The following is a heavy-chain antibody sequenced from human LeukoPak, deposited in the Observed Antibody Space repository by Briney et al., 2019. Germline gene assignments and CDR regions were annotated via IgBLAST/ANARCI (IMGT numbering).Heavy chain of an antibody. Sequence: SETLSLTCAVYGGSFGGYYWSWIRQPPGKGLEWIGEINHSGSTNYNPSLKSRVTISVDTSKNQFSLKLSSVTAADTAVYYCARGWGYYDSSSFFWGQGTLVTVSS. V-gene: IGHV4-34*01. CDR2: INHSGST. CDR1: GGSFGGYY. CDR3: ARGWGYYDSSSFF. J-gene: IGHJ4*02. D-gene: IGHD3-22*01.